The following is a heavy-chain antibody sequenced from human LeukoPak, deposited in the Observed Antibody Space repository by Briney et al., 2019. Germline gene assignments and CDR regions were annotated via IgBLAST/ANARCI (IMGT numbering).Heavy chain of an antibody. CDR3: ARGGGELGYCSSTSCYTTIDY. J-gene: IGHJ4*02. Sequence: SETLSLTCTVSGGSISSYYWSWIRQPPGKGLEWIGEINHSGSTNYNPSLKSRVTISVDTSKNQFSLKLSSVTAADTAVYYCARGGGELGYCSSTSCYTTIDYWGQGTLVTVSS. CDR2: INHSGST. D-gene: IGHD2-2*02. CDR1: GGSISSYY. V-gene: IGHV4-34*01.